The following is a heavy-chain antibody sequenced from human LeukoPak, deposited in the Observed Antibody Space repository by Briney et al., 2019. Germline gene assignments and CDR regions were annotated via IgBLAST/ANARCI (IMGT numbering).Heavy chain of an antibody. CDR1: GFTFSSNW. Sequence: GSLRLSCAASGFTFSSNWMHWVRQAPGKGLVWVSHINNDGSRINYAESVKGRFTVSRDNAKNTLYLQMNSLRAEDTAAYYCATSMAGYNWFDPWGQGTLVTVSS. D-gene: IGHD3-22*01. V-gene: IGHV3-74*01. J-gene: IGHJ5*02. CDR3: ATSMAGYNWFDP. CDR2: INNDGSRI.